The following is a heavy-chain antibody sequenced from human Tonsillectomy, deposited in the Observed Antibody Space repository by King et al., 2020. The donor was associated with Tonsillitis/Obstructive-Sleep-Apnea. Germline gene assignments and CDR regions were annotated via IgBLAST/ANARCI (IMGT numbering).Heavy chain of an antibody. Sequence: VQLVESGGGLVQPGGSLRLSCAASGFAFSSYWMYWVRQAPGKGLVWVSRINSDGGSTSDADSVKGRFTISRDNAKNTLYLQMNSLRAEDTAVYYCARPISTAAAVPFDYWGQGTLVTVSS. D-gene: IGHD6-13*01. V-gene: IGHV3-74*01. J-gene: IGHJ4*02. CDR1: GFAFSSYW. CDR2: INSDGGST. CDR3: ARPISTAAAVPFDY.